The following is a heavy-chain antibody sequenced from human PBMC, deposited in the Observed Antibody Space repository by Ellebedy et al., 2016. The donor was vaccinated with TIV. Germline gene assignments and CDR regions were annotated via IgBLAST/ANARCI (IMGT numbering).Heavy chain of an antibody. D-gene: IGHD4-17*01. Sequence: MPSETLSLTCTVSGGSLSSSSYYWGWIRQPPGKGLAWIGTIYYSGSTYYNPSLKSRVTISLDTAKNQFSLKLGSVTAADTAVYYCARRNDYGDYINWFDPWGQGTLVTVSS. J-gene: IGHJ5*02. CDR1: GGSLSSSSYY. V-gene: IGHV4-39*01. CDR2: IYYSGST. CDR3: ARRNDYGDYINWFDP.